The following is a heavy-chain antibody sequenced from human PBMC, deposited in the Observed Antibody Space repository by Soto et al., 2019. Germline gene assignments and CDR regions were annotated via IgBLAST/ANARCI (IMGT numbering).Heavy chain of an antibody. CDR2: TDPSDSYT. V-gene: IGHV5-10-1*01. Sequence: PGESLKISCKGSGYSFTNYWISWVRQMPGKGLEWMGRTDPSDSYTNYSPSFQGHVTISADMSISTAYLQWSSLEASDTALYYCARHDTSGYYSADGFDCGQGPLVTVSS. CDR3: ARHDTSGYYSADGFD. D-gene: IGHD3-22*01. CDR1: GYSFTNYW. J-gene: IGHJ4*02.